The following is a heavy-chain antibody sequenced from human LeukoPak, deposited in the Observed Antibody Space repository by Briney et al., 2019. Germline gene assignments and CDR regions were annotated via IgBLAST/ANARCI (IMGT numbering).Heavy chain of an antibody. V-gene: IGHV3-13*01. Sequence: GGSLRLSCAASGLTLSNFAMHWVRQATGKGLEWVSVIGTAGDTFYPGSVKGRFTISRENAKNSLYLQMNNLRAEDTAVYYCARGGSLAVAPHQYYFDYWGQGTLVTVSS. CDR2: IGTAGDT. CDR1: GLTLSNFA. D-gene: IGHD6-19*01. J-gene: IGHJ4*02. CDR3: ARGGSLAVAPHQYYFDY.